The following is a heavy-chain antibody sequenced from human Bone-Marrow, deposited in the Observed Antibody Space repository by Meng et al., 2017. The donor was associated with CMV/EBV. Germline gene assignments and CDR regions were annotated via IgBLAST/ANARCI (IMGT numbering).Heavy chain of an antibody. CDR3: ARRVVIVNLWYYLDY. D-gene: IGHD2-21*01. V-gene: IGHV1-69*10. J-gene: IGHJ4*02. CDR1: GGTFSSYA. CDR2: IIPILGIA. Sequence: SVKVSCKASGGTFSSYAISWVRQAPGQGLEWMGGIIPILGIANYAQKFQGRVTITADKSTSTAYMELSSLRSEDTAVYYCARRVVIVNLWYYLDYWGQGTLVTVSS.